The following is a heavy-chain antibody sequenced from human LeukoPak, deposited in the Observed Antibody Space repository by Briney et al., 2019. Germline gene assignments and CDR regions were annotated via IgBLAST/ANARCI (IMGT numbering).Heavy chain of an antibody. D-gene: IGHD6-13*01. J-gene: IGHJ4*02. V-gene: IGHV3-30*03. CDR2: ISYDGSNK. CDR3: ARDGRSWFIAGPPDY. CDR1: GFTFSSYG. Sequence: GGSLRLSCAASGFTFSSYGMHWVRQAPGKGLEWVAAISYDGSNKYYADSVKGRFTISRDNSKNTLYLQMNSLRAEDTAVYYCARDGRSWFIAGPPDYWGQGTLVTVSS.